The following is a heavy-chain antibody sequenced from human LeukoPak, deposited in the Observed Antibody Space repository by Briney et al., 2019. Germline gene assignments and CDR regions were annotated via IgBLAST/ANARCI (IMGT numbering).Heavy chain of an antibody. CDR1: GFTFSSYS. Sequence: GGSLRLSCAASGFTFSSYSMNWVRQAPGKELEWVSYISSSSSTIYYADSVKGRFTISRDNAKNSLYLQMNSLRAEDTAVYYCARLPMYDILTGYSFYWYFDLWGRGTLVTVSS. J-gene: IGHJ2*01. CDR3: ARLPMYDILTGYSFYWYFDL. D-gene: IGHD3-9*01. CDR2: ISSSSSTI. V-gene: IGHV3-48*01.